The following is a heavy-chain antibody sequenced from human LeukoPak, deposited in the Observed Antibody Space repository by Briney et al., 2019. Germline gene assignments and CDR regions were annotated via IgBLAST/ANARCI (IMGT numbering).Heavy chain of an antibody. CDR2: ISAYNGNT. D-gene: IGHD6-13*01. CDR3: ARAQQLVLYYYYYMDV. V-gene: IGHV1-18*01. CDR1: GYTFTSYG. J-gene: IGHJ6*03. Sequence: ASVKASCKASGYTFTSYGISWVRQAPGQGLEWMGWISAYNGNTSYAQKLQGRVTMTTDTSTSTAYMELRSLRSDDTAVYYCARAQQLVLYYYYYMDVWGKGTTVTVSS.